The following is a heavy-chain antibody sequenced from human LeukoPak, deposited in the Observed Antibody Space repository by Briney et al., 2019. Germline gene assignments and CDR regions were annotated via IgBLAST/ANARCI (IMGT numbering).Heavy chain of an antibody. CDR3: ATAAPGQVYGDSYGFHY. V-gene: IGHV1-24*01. Sequence: ASVKVSCKVSGYTLTELSMHWVRQAPGKGLEWMGGFDPEDGETIYAQKFQGRVTMTEDTSTDTAYMELSSLRSQDTAVYYCATAAPGQVYGDSYGFHYWAQGTLVTVSS. J-gene: IGHJ4*02. D-gene: IGHD4-17*01. CDR2: FDPEDGET. CDR1: GYTLTELS.